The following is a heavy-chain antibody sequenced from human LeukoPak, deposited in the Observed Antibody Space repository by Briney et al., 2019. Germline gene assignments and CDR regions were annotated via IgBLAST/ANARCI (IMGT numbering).Heavy chain of an antibody. D-gene: IGHD2-2*01. J-gene: IGHJ4*02. V-gene: IGHV3-23*01. Sequence: GGSLRLSCAASGFTSSDYTMNWVRQFPGKGLEWVSGISVSDDSTYYADSVKGRFTISRDTSNNMLYLQMNSLRAEDTAVYYCARDRYCVSTNCPYDCWGQGTLVTVSS. CDR3: ARDRYCVSTNCPYDC. CDR2: ISVSDDST. CDR1: GFTSSDYT.